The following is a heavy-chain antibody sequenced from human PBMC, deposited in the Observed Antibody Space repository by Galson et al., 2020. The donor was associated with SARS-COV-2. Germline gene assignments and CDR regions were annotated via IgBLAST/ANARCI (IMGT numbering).Heavy chain of an antibody. D-gene: IGHD6-13*01. CDR2: VPYDGSNN. Sequence: GGSLRLSCAASGLTFRSYGMHWVRQAPGKGLEWVAYVPYDGSNNYYADSVRGRFTISRDDSKNMLYLQMNSLRAEDTAVYYCAKNRAPKGSTSWYYFDYWGQGSLVTVSS. CDR1: GLTFRSYG. CDR3: AKNRAPKGSTSWYYFDY. J-gene: IGHJ4*02. V-gene: IGHV3-30*02.